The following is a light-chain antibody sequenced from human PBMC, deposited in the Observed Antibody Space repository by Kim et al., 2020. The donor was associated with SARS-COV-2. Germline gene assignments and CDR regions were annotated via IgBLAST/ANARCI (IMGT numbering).Light chain of an antibody. CDR2: NVD. J-gene: IGLJ1*01. Sequence: GQSITVSCIRGDDDVAIYTAVSWYQQHPGKAPKLIIFNVDKRPSGVSVRFSGSKSGNTASLTISGLQAEDEADYYCISYTNLNTWLFGGGTKVTVL. CDR3: ISYTNLNTWL. CDR1: DDDVAIYTA. V-gene: IGLV2-14*04.